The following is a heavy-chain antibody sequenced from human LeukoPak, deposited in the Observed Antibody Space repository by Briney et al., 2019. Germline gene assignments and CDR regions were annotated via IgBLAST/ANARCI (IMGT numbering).Heavy chain of an antibody. CDR2: ISGSGGST. D-gene: IGHD4-17*01. J-gene: IGHJ4*02. Sequence: GGSLRLSCAASGFPFSSYAMSWVRQAPGKGLEWVSAISGSGGSTYYADSVKGRFTISRDNSKNTLYLQMNSLSAEDTAVYYCARESNPTTLDYWGQGTLVTVSS. V-gene: IGHV3-23*01. CDR3: ARESNPTTLDY. CDR1: GFPFSSYA.